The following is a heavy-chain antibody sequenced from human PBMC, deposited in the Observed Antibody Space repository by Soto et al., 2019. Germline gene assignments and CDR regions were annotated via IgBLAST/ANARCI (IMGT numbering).Heavy chain of an antibody. CDR2: IIPLFNTP. Sequence: QVQMVPSGAEVKKPGSSVRVSCKASGDTFSNFNSYTISWVLQGHGQGLEWMGGIIPLFNTPTYAQKFQAKATISAHKTTSASSMELTSLTSEDAAVSYCADLTTLQISEYGARRYSGIDVWRRGTTVAV. D-gene: IGHD4-17*01. CDR1: GDTFSNFNSYT. V-gene: IGHV1-69*06. J-gene: IGHJ6*01. CDR3: ADLTTLQISEYGARRYSGIDV.